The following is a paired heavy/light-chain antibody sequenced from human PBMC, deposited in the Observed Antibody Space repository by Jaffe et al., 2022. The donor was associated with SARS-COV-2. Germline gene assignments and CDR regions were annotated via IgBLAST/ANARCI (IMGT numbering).Heavy chain of an antibody. CDR2: ISHDGSKK. CDR3: ARGSAVVVITLPLWEYYMDV. CDR1: GFIFSKYA. D-gene: IGHD3-22*01. V-gene: IGHV3-30*04. Sequence: QVQLVESGGGVVQPGRSLRLSCTASGFIFSKYAMYWVRQAPGKGLEWVALISHDGSKKDYADYVKGRFTISRDNSQNTLFLQMNSLRAEDTAVYYCARGSAVVVITLPLWEYYMDVWGKGTTVTVSS. J-gene: IGHJ6*03.
Light chain of an antibody. CDR2: QNS. V-gene: IGLV3-1*01. CDR3: QAWDSTTVV. J-gene: IGLJ2*01. Sequence: YELTQPPSVSVSPGQTASIPCSGDKLGDKYACWYQQKPGQSPVLVVYQNSKRPSGIPERFSGSNSGNTATLTISGSQAMDEADYYCQAWDSTTVVFGGGTKLTVL. CDR1: KLGDKY.